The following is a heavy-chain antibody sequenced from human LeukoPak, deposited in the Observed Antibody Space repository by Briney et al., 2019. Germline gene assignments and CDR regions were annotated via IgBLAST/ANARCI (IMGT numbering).Heavy chain of an antibody. D-gene: IGHD5-18*01. CDR3: ATQPPALYSYGSESFDY. Sequence: GASVKVSCKASGGTFISYAISWVRQAPGQGLEWMGGIIPIFGTANYAQKFQGRVTITADESTSTAYMELSSLRSEDTAVYYCATQPPALYSYGSESFDYWGQGTLVTVSS. J-gene: IGHJ4*02. CDR2: IIPIFGTA. V-gene: IGHV1-69*13. CDR1: GGTFISYA.